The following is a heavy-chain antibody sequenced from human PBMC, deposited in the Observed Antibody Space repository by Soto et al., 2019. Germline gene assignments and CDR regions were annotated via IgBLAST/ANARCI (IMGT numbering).Heavy chain of an antibody. CDR1: GFTFSSYA. V-gene: IGHV3-30-3*01. Sequence: QVQLVESGGGVVQPGRSLRLSCAASGFTFSSYAMHWVRQAPGKGLEWVAGISYDGSNKYYADSVKGRFTISRDNSKNTLYLQMNSLRAEDTARWIAVAGNDAFDIWGQGTMVTVSS. CDR2: ISYDGSNK. J-gene: IGHJ3*02. D-gene: IGHD6-19*01. CDR3: VAGNDAFDI.